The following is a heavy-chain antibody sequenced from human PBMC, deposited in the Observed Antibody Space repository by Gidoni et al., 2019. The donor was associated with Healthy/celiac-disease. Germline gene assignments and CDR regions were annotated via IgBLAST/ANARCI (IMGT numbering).Heavy chain of an antibody. Sequence: EVQLVESGGGLVQPGGSLRLSCAASGFTFSSYWMSWVRQAPGKGLEWVANIKQDGSEKYYVDSVKGRFTSSRDNAKNSLYLQMNSLRAEDTAVYYGARGWRPYCSSTSCPRGWFDPWGQGTLVTVSS. CDR2: IKQDGSEK. CDR3: ARGWRPYCSSTSCPRGWFDP. CDR1: GFTFSSYW. D-gene: IGHD2-2*01. J-gene: IGHJ5*02. V-gene: IGHV3-7*01.